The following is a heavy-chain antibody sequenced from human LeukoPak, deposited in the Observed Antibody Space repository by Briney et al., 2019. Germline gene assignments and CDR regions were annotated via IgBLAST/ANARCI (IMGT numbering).Heavy chain of an antibody. Sequence: GGSLRLSCAASGFTFIDYAMSWVRQAPGKGLQWVSAISGSGGDTNSADSVKGRFTISRDNSKNTLYLQMNSLRAEDTAVYYCAKDRVGATGWDWFDPWGQGTLVTVSS. D-gene: IGHD1-26*01. CDR1: GFTFIDYA. V-gene: IGHV3-23*01. CDR3: AKDRVGATGWDWFDP. J-gene: IGHJ5*02. CDR2: ISGSGGDT.